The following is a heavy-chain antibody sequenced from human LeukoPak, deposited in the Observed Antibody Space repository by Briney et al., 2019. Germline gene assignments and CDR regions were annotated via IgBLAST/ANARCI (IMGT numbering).Heavy chain of an antibody. D-gene: IGHD2-8*01. Sequence: GGSLRLSCAASGFTFTNNFMSWVRQAPGKGLEWVSIIYSDGSTYYSDSVKGGFTISRDNSKNTLYLQMNSLRPEDTAVYYCARANPVLMVSKYFQHWGQGTLVTVSS. V-gene: IGHV3-53*05. CDR2: IYSDGST. CDR3: ARANPVLMVSKYFQH. J-gene: IGHJ1*01. CDR1: GFTFTNNF.